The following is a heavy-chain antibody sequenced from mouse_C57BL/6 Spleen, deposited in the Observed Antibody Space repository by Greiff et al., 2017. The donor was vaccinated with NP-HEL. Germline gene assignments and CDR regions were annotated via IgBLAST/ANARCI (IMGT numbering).Heavy chain of an antibody. CDR3: ALYYYGSSYNYDMDY. Sequence: EVQLKQSGAELVKPGASVKLSCTASGFNIKDYYMHWVKQRTEQGLEWIGRIDPEDGETKYAPKFQGKATITADTSSNTAYLQLSSLTSEDTAVYSGALYYYGSSYNYDMDYWGQGTSVTVSS. V-gene: IGHV14-2*01. CDR1: GFNIKDYY. D-gene: IGHD1-1*01. J-gene: IGHJ4*01. CDR2: IDPEDGET.